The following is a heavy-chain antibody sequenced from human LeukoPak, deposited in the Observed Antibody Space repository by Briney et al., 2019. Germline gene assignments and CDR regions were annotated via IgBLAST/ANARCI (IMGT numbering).Heavy chain of an antibody. Sequence: ASVKVSCKASGYTFTSYGISWVRQAPGQGLEWMGWISAYNGNTNYAQKLQGRVTMTTDTSTSTAYMELRSLRSDDTAVYYCARTYYYDSSGLLGYYYYGMDVWGQGTTVTVSS. D-gene: IGHD3-22*01. CDR1: GYTFTSYG. CDR3: ARTYYYDSSGLLGYYYYGMDV. V-gene: IGHV1-18*01. CDR2: ISAYNGNT. J-gene: IGHJ6*02.